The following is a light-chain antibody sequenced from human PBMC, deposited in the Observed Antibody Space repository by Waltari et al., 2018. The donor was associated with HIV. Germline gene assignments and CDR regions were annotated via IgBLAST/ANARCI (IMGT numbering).Light chain of an antibody. CDR3: SSYARDISII. CDR1: SDDVGGYDH. Sequence: QSALTQPASVSGSPGQSITLTCAGTSDDVGGYDHVAWYQQIMGIPPTLIIFAVRHRPSGVSARFSGSKSGNTASLTITGLRPDDEAVYFCSSYARDISIIFGGGTRLTV. J-gene: IGLJ2*01. CDR2: AVR. V-gene: IGLV2-14*01.